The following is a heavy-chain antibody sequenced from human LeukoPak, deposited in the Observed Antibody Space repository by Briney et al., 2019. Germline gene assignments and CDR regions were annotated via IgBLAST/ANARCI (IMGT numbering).Heavy chain of an antibody. CDR3: ARQNTAMVTMEKKNFDY. CDR2: IYPGDSDT. V-gene: IGHV5-51*01. CDR1: GYSFTSYW. Sequence: GESLKISCKGSGYSFTSYWTGWVRQMPGKGLEWMGIIYPGDSDTRYSPSFQGQVTISADKSISTAYLQWSSLKASDTAMYYCARQNTAMVTMEKKNFDYWGQGTLVTVSS. D-gene: IGHD5-18*01. J-gene: IGHJ4*02.